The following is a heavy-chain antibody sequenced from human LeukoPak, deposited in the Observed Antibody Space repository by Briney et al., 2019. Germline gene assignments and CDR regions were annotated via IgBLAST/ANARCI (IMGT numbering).Heavy chain of an antibody. D-gene: IGHD3-10*01. V-gene: IGHV1-24*01. CDR1: GYTLTELS. CDR2: FDPEDGET. CDR3: AALWFGELSAVY. Sequence: ASVKVSCKVSGYTLTELSMHWVRQAPGKGLEWMRGFDPEDGETIYAQKFQGRVTMTEDTSTDTAYMELSSLRSEDTAVYYCAALWFGELSAVYWGQGTLVTVSS. J-gene: IGHJ4*02.